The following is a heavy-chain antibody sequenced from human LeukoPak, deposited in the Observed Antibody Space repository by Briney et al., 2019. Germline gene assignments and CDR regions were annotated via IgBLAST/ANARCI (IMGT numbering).Heavy chain of an antibody. CDR3: ARDLAYGDYRPEVFFDY. D-gene: IGHD4-17*01. V-gene: IGHV3-53*01. CDR1: GFSISSYD. Sequence: GGSLRLSCAASGFSISSYDLNWVRQAPGKGLEWVSVIYRRGDTDYADSVKGRFSVSRDSYGNTLYLQMNSLRGEDTAVYYCARDLAYGDYRPEVFFDYWGQGTLVTVSS. J-gene: IGHJ4*02. CDR2: IYRRGDT.